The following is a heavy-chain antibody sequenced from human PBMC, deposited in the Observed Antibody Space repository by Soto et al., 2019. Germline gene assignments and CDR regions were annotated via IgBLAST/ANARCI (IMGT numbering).Heavy chain of an antibody. CDR3: ARLVPGTWFGDY. CDR1: GFTFSNYG. Sequence: EVQLLGSGGGSVQPGGSLRLSCAASGFTFSNYGMTWVRQAPGKGPEWLSATSDGSTFYRESVKGRFTMSRDDSINMLFLHMSSLRAEDTATYYCARLVPGTWFGDYWGQGILVSVSS. D-gene: IGHD6-19*01. J-gene: IGHJ4*02. CDR2: TSDGST. V-gene: IGHV3-23*01.